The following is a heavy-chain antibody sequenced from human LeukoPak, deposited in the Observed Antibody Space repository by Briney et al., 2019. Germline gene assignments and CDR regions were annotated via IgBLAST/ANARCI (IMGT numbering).Heavy chain of an antibody. Sequence: PSETLSLTCAVYGGSFSGYYWSWIRQPPGKGLEWIGEINHSGSTNYNPSLKSRVTISVDTSNNQFSLKLSSVTAADTAMYFCAKSGGYGLIDYWGQGTLVTVSS. CDR3: AKSGGYGLIDY. J-gene: IGHJ4*02. V-gene: IGHV4-34*01. CDR2: INHSGST. D-gene: IGHD1-26*01. CDR1: GGSFSGYY.